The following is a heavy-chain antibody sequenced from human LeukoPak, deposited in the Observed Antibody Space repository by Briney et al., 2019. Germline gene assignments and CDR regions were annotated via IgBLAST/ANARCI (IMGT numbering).Heavy chain of an antibody. J-gene: IGHJ4*02. Sequence: SETLSLTCAVYGGSFSGYYWSWIRQPPGKGLEGIGEINHSGSTNYNPSLKSRVTISVDTSKNQFSLKLSSVTAADTAVYYCARRPLGSYGPDYWGQGTLVTVSS. CDR3: ARRPLGSYGPDY. V-gene: IGHV4-34*01. CDR1: GGSFSGYY. D-gene: IGHD5-18*01. CDR2: INHSGST.